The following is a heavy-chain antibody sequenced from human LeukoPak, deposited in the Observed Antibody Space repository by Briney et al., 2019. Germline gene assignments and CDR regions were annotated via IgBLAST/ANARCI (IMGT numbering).Heavy chain of an antibody. CDR3: ARGALSGTCDY. D-gene: IGHD1-26*01. V-gene: IGHV1-69*05. CDR2: IIPIFGTA. Sequence: ASVKVSCKASGGTFSSYAISWVRQAPGQGLEWMGGIIPIFGTANYAQKFQGRVTMTRDTSTSTVYMELSSLRSEGTAVYYCARGALSGTCDYWGQGTLVTVSS. CDR1: GGTFSSYA. J-gene: IGHJ4*02.